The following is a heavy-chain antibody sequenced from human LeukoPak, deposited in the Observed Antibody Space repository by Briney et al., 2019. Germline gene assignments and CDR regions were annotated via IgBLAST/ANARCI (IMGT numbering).Heavy chain of an antibody. D-gene: IGHD5-18*01. CDR1: GGSISSGGYY. Sequence: SETLSLPCTVSGGSISSGGYYWSWIRQQQGKGLEWIGYIYYSGSTYYNPSLKSRVTISVDTSKNQFSLKLSSVTAADTAVYYCASGDTAMNPFDYWGQGTLVTVSS. CDR2: IYYSGST. CDR3: ASGDTAMNPFDY. J-gene: IGHJ4*02. V-gene: IGHV4-31*03.